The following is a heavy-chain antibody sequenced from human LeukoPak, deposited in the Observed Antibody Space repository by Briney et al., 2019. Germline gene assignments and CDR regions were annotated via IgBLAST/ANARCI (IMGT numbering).Heavy chain of an antibody. Sequence: GGSLRLSCAASGFTFSSYGIHWVRQAPGKGLEWVAVVWYDGTNTFYADSVKGRFTISRDNSKNTLNLQMNSLRAEDTAVYYCAREANRVPGTMYFDYWGQGTLVTVSS. CDR3: AREANRVPGTMYFDY. D-gene: IGHD2-2*01. CDR2: VWYDGTNT. V-gene: IGHV3-33*01. J-gene: IGHJ4*02. CDR1: GFTFSSYG.